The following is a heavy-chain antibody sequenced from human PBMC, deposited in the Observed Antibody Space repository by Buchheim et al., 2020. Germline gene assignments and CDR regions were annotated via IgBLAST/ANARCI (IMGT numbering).Heavy chain of an antibody. CDR2: IYHRGRT. CDR1: GGSISSGGYS. Sequence: QLQLQESGSGLVKPSQTLSLTCAVSGGSISSGGYSWRWIRQPPGKGLEWIGYIYHRGRTYYNPSLKRRVTISVDRSQNQFSLKLSSVSSADTAVNYCARGGGYYDSSGYYSFDYWGQGTL. V-gene: IGHV4-30-2*01. J-gene: IGHJ4*02. CDR3: ARGGGYYDSSGYYSFDY. D-gene: IGHD3-22*01.